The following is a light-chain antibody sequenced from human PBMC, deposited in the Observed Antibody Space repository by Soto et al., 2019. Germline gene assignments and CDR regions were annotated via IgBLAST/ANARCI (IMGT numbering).Light chain of an antibody. CDR3: QQYNGYSRT. J-gene: IGKJ1*01. CDR1: QSVRSN. V-gene: IGKV3-15*01. CDR2: GAS. Sequence: IVMTQSPATLSVSPGDRATLSCRANQSVRSNLAWYQQRPGQAPRLLIYGASTRAAGVPARFSGSGSGTEFTLTISSLQSEDFAFYYCQQYNGYSRTFGQGTRWIS.